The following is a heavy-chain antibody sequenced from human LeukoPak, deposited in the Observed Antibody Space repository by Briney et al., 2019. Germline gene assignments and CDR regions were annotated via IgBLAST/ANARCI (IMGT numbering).Heavy chain of an antibody. Sequence: SETLSLTCTVSGGTISSYYWSWIRLPPGKGLEWIGYINYTGSTKYNPSLKSRVTILLDTSRNQISLKLSSVTAADTAVYYCAKHSGSSWFDCWGQGTLVTVSS. V-gene: IGHV4-59*08. CDR1: GGTISSYY. D-gene: IGHD6-13*01. CDR2: INYTGST. J-gene: IGHJ4*02. CDR3: AKHSGSSWFDC.